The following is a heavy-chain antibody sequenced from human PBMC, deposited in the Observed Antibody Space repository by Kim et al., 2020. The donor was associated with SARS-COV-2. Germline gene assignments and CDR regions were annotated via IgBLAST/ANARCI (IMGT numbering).Heavy chain of an antibody. CDR1: GFTFSSYG. J-gene: IGHJ4*02. CDR2: ISYDGSNK. D-gene: IGHD5-18*01. V-gene: IGHV3-30*03. Sequence: GGSLRLSCAASGFTFSSYGMHWVRQAPGKGLEWVAVISYDGSNKYYADSVKGRFTISRDNSKNTLYLQMNSLRAEDTAVYYCASEADTAMARDYWGQGTLVTVSS. CDR3: ASEADTAMARDY.